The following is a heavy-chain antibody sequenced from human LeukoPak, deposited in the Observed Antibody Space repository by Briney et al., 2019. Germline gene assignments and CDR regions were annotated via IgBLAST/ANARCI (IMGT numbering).Heavy chain of an antibody. J-gene: IGHJ4*02. Sequence: PGGSLRLSCAASGFTFSTYDMNWVRQAPGKGLEWLSAISGRGDYIYYADSVKGRFTVSRDNAENSLYLQMSSLRAEDTAVYYCAREIYGSGTHPFDYWGQGTLVTVSS. CDR2: ISGRGDYI. CDR1: GFTFSTYD. D-gene: IGHD3-10*01. CDR3: AREIYGSGTHPFDY. V-gene: IGHV3-21*01.